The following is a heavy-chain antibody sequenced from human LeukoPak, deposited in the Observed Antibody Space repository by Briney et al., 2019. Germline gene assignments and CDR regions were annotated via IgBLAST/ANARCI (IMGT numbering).Heavy chain of an antibody. Sequence: GGSLRLSCEGSGFTFSNYWMGWVRQAPGKGVEGVANIKKDGSEKYYVDSVKGRFTISRDNAKNSLYLQMNSLRAEDTAVYYCATYSSLNRREFQYWGQGTLLTVSS. J-gene: IGHJ1*01. CDR3: ATYSSLNRREFQY. D-gene: IGHD3-22*01. CDR2: IKKDGSEK. V-gene: IGHV3-7*01. CDR1: GFTFSNYW.